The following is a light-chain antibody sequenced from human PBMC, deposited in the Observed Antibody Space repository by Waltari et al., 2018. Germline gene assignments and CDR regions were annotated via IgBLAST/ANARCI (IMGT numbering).Light chain of an antibody. J-gene: IGLJ1*01. Sequence: QSALTQPPSASGSPGPSVTISCTGTSSDVGGYNYVSWYQQHPGKAPKLMIYEVSKRPSGVPDRVSGSKSGNTASLTVSGLQAEDEAEYYCSSYAGSNNPYVFGTGTKVTVL. V-gene: IGLV2-8*01. CDR3: SSYAGSNNPYV. CDR1: SSDVGGYNY. CDR2: EVS.